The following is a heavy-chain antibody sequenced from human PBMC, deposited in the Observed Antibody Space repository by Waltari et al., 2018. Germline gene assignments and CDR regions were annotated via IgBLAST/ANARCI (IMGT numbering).Heavy chain of an antibody. D-gene: IGHD2-15*01. CDR3: ARDRGRGLYLDT. CDR2: VRGEGRT. J-gene: IGHJ4*02. V-gene: IGHV4-4*02. Sequence: WGWGRRPPGKGLEGIGQVRGEGRTNSNPSFASRVIISLDTSTHHFALEVTSATAADTALYYCARDRGRGLYLDTWGQGILVTVAP.